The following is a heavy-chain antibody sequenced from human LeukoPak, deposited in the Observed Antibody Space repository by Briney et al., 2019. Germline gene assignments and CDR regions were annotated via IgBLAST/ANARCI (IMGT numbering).Heavy chain of an antibody. V-gene: IGHV1-18*01. Sequence: GASLKVSFKASGYTFTSYGISWVRQAPGQGLEWMGWISAYNGNTNYAQKLQGRVTMTTDTSTSTAYMELRSLRSDDTAVYYCARDTTLTYYYDSSHPWGFDPWGQGTLVTVSS. CDR2: ISAYNGNT. CDR1: GYTFTSYG. CDR3: ARDTTLTYYYDSSHPWGFDP. D-gene: IGHD3-22*01. J-gene: IGHJ5*02.